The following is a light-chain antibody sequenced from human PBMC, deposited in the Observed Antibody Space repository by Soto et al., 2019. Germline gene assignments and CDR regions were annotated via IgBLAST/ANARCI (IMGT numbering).Light chain of an antibody. CDR3: QQYGSSPLT. J-gene: IGKJ4*01. V-gene: IGKV3-20*01. CDR2: GAS. Sequence: EIVLTQSPGTLSLSPGERATLSCRASQTVINTYLAWYQQKPGQAPRLLIYGASSRATGVPDRFSGSGSGTAFTLTISRLEPEDFAVYFCQQYGSSPLTFGGGTKVEIK. CDR1: QTVINTY.